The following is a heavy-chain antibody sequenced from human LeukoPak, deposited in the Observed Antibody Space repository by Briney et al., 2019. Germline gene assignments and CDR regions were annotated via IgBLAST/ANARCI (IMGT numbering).Heavy chain of an antibody. CDR3: TTDREDFWSGHYYMDV. Sequence: GGSLRLSCAASGFTFSNAWMSWVRQAPGKGLEWVGRIKSKTDGGTTDYAAPVKGRFTISRDDSKNTLYLQMNSLKAEDTAVYYCTTDREDFWSGHYYMDVWGKGTTVTVSS. J-gene: IGHJ6*03. CDR2: IKSKTDGGTT. D-gene: IGHD3-3*01. CDR1: GFTFSNAW. V-gene: IGHV3-15*01.